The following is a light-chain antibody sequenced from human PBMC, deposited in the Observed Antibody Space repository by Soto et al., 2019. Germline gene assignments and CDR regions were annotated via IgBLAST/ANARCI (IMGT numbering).Light chain of an antibody. CDR1: QGIRND. J-gene: IGKJ2*01. CDR2: AAS. CDR3: LQDYNYPLT. Sequence: AIPMTQSPSSLSASVGDRVTITCRASQGIRNDLGWYQQKPGKAPKLLIYAASSLQSGVPSRLSGSGSGTDFTLTISSLQPEDFATYYCLQDYNYPLTFGQGTKLEIK. V-gene: IGKV1-6*01.